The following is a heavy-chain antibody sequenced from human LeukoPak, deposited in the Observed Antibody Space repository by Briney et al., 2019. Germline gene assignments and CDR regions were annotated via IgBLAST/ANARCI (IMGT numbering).Heavy chain of an antibody. CDR1: GYTFTSYG. V-gene: IGHV1-18*01. CDR3: ARETCSSTSCYLNYYYGMDV. Sequence: GASVKVSCKASGYTFTSYGISWVRQAPGQGLEWMGWISAYNGNTKYAQKLQGRVTMTTDTSTSTAYMELRSLRSDDTAVYYCARETCSSTSCYLNYYYGMDVWGQGTTVTVSS. J-gene: IGHJ6*02. CDR2: ISAYNGNT. D-gene: IGHD2-2*01.